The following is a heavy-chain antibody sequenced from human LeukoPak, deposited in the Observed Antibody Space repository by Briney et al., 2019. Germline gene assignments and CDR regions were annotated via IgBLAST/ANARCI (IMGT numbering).Heavy chain of an antibody. CDR1: GYSFTSYW. Sequence: GESLKISCKGSGYSFTSYWIGWVRQMPGKGLEWMGIIYPGDSDTRYSPSFQGQVTISADKSISTAYLQWSSLKASDTAMYYCARIERVGYYDSSGYLPHDAFDIWGQGTMVTVSS. CDR2: IYPGDSDT. V-gene: IGHV5-51*01. J-gene: IGHJ3*02. CDR3: ARIERVGYYDSSGYLPHDAFDI. D-gene: IGHD3-22*01.